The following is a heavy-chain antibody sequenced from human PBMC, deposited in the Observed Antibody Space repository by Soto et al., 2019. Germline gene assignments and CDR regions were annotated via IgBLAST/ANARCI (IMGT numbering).Heavy chain of an antibody. CDR3: AAISGHYPPPIDY. D-gene: IGHD3-22*01. V-gene: IGHV1-69*13. CDR1: GGTFSSYS. CDR2: TFTIFGTT. Sequence: SVKVSCKASGGTFSSYSISWVRQAPGQGLEWMGGTFTIFGTTKYAQKFKVRVAISADESTSTAYMELSSLRSEDTAMYYCAAISGHYPPPIDYWGQGTLVTVSS. J-gene: IGHJ4*02.